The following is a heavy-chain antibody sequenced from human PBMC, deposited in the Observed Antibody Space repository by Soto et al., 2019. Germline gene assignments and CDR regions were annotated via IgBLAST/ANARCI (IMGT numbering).Heavy chain of an antibody. V-gene: IGHV4-30-2*01. CDR3: ARRTSGYFHGDWFDP. Sequence: SETLSLTCAVSGGSISSGGYSWSWIRQPPGKGLEWIGYIYHSGSTYYNPSLKSRVTISVDRSKNQFSLKLSSVTAADTAVYYCARRTSGYFHGDWFDPWGQGTLVTVS. CDR2: IYHSGST. J-gene: IGHJ5*02. CDR1: GGSISSGGYS. D-gene: IGHD3-22*01.